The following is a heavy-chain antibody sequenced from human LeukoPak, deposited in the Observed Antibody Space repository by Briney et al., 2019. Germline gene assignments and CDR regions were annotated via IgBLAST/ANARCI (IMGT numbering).Heavy chain of an antibody. CDR2: ISYDGSNK. D-gene: IGHD5-18*01. J-gene: IGHJ6*02. V-gene: IGHV3-30*18. CDR3: AKDSGDVDTAMVNYYYYGMDV. Sequence: PGGSLRLSCAASGFTFSSYGMHWVRQAPGKGLEWVAVISYDGSNKYYADSVKGQFTISRDNSKNTLYLQMNSLRAEDTAVYYCAKDSGDVDTAMVNYYYYGMDVWGQGTTVTVSS. CDR1: GFTFSSYG.